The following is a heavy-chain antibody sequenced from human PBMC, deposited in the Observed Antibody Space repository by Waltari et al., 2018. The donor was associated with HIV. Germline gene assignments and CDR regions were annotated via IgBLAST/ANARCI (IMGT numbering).Heavy chain of an antibody. CDR1: GFTFRRHA. J-gene: IGHJ4*02. D-gene: IGHD6-6*01. CDR2: ISGSGGST. CDR3: AKEGIAGRPSVPDY. V-gene: IGHV3-23*01. Sequence: EVQLLESGGGLVQPGGSLILSWVAVGFTFRRHAMRWVRQAPGKGLEWVSVISGSGGSTYYADFVKGRFTISRDNSKNTLYLQMNSLRAEDTAVYYCAKEGIAGRPSVPDYWGQGTLVTVSS.